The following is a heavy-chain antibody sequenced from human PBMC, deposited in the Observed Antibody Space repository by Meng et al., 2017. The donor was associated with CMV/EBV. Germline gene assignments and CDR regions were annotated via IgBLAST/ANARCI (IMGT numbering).Heavy chain of an antibody. CDR3: ARHGDTAMVVGIDY. Sequence: QLRGPGPGLVKPSETLSLTCTVSGGSISSYYWSWIRQPAGKGLEWIGRIYTSGSTNYNPSPKSRVTMSVDTSKNQFSLKLSSVTAADTAVYYCARHGDTAMVVGIDYWGQGTLVTVAS. J-gene: IGHJ4*02. CDR2: IYTSGST. D-gene: IGHD5-18*01. CDR1: GGSISSYY. V-gene: IGHV4-4*07.